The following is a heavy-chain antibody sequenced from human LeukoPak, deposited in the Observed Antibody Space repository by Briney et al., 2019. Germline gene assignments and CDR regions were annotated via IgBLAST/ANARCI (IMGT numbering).Heavy chain of an antibody. CDR1: GYAVTSCG. V-gene: IGHV1-18*01. Sequence: ASVKVSCKSAGYAVTSCGISWVWQPPAPGLGWVWRMSAYNGKTNYAQKPQGRVTITTDTSTSTAYMELRSLRSDDTAVYYCARDGDYDFWSGYYYYYYYGMDVWGQGTTVTVSS. CDR2: MSAYNGKT. D-gene: IGHD3-3*01. J-gene: IGHJ6*02. CDR3: ARDGDYDFWSGYYYYYYYGMDV.